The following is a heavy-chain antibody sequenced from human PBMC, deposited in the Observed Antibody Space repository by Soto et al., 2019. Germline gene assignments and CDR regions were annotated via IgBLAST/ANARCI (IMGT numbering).Heavy chain of an antibody. CDR1: GFTFSSYG. J-gene: IGHJ4*02. CDR3: AREYGSGTCPTDY. D-gene: IGHD3-10*01. CDR2: IWYDGSNK. V-gene: IGHV3-33*01. Sequence: QVQLVESGGGVVQPGRSLRLSCAASGFTFSSYGMHWVRQAPGKGLEWVAVIWYDGSNKYYADSVKGRFTISRDNSKNTLYLQMNSLRAEDTAVYYCAREYGSGTCPTDYWGQGTLVTVSS.